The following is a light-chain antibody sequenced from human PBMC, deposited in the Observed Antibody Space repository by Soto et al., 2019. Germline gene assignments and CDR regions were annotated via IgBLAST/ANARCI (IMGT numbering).Light chain of an antibody. V-gene: IGKV4-1*01. CDR3: QQYYTTPFT. Sequence: DIVMTQSPDSLAVSLGETATINCKSSQSLLYFSNNLDYLTWYQQKPGQPPRLLIYWASTRESGVPDRFSGSGSGTDFTLTIISLQAEDVAVYYCQQYYTTPFTFGPGTKVEIK. J-gene: IGKJ3*01. CDR2: WAS. CDR1: QSLLYFSNNLDY.